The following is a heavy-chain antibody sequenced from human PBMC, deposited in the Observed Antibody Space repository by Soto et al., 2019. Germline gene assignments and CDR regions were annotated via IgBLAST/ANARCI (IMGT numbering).Heavy chain of an antibody. J-gene: IGHJ5*02. D-gene: IGHD2-2*01. V-gene: IGHV3-23*01. Sequence: GGSLRLSCAASGFTFSSYAMSWVRQAPGKGLEWVSAISGSGGSTYYADSVKGRFTISRDNSKNTLYLQMNSLRAEDTAVYYCAKDPVDCSSTSCYLPWGQGTLVTVSS. CDR1: GFTFSSYA. CDR3: AKDPVDCSSTSCYLP. CDR2: ISGSGGST.